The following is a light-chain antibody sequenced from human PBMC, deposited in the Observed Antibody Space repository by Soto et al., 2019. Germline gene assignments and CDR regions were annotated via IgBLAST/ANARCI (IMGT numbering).Light chain of an antibody. V-gene: IGLV2-8*01. CDR1: SSDVGGYNY. J-gene: IGLJ1*01. CDR2: DVT. CDR3: SSYAGTHIV. Sequence: QSVLTQPPSASGSPGQSVAISCTGTSSDVGGYNYVSWYQQYPGKAPKLMIYDVTKRPSGVPDRFSGSKSGNTASLTVSGLQADDEADYYCSSYAGTHIVFGTVTKVTVL.